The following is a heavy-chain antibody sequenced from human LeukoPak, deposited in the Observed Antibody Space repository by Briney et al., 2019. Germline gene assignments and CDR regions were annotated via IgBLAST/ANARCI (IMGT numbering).Heavy chain of an antibody. CDR1: GGSISSYY. D-gene: IGHD2-15*01. Sequence: SETLSLTCTVSGGSISSYYWSWIRQPAGKGLEWIGRIYTSGSTNYSPSLKSRVTISVDTSKKQFSLKLSSVTAADTAVYYCARDMILGAFDIWGQGTMVTVSS. CDR2: IYTSGST. J-gene: IGHJ3*02. V-gene: IGHV4-4*07. CDR3: ARDMILGAFDI.